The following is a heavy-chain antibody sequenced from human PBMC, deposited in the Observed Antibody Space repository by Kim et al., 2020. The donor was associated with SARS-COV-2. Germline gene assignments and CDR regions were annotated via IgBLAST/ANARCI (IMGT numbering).Heavy chain of an antibody. V-gene: IGHV4-34*01. CDR1: GGSFSGFY. CDR2: INYRAST. Sequence: SETLSLTCAVNGGSFSGFYWAWIRQPPGKGLEWIGEINYRASTAYSPSLKSRVTISADMSKDHFSLKLTSVTAADTAVYYCARINYSGSGRASGAMDVWGQGITVTVSS. D-gene: IGHD3-10*01. J-gene: IGHJ6*02. CDR3: ARINYSGSGRASGAMDV.